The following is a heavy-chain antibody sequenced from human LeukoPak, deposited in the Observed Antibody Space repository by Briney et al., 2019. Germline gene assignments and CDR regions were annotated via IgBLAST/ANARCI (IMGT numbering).Heavy chain of an antibody. D-gene: IGHD3-10*01. CDR1: GGTFSSYA. CDR3: AKGPMVRGVIVYYYYMDV. J-gene: IGHJ6*03. Sequence: ASVKVSCKASGGTFSSYAISWVRQAPGQGLEWMGGIIPIFGTANYAQKFQGRVTITTDESTSTAYMELSSLRSEDTAVYYCAKGPMVRGVIVYYYYMDVWAKGPRSPSP. CDR2: IIPIFGTA. V-gene: IGHV1-69*05.